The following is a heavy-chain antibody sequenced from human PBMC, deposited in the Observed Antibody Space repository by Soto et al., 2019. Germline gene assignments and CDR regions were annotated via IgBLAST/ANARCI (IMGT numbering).Heavy chain of an antibody. J-gene: IGHJ4*02. CDR3: ARGMTTVTTYDY. CDR1: GGSFSGYY. V-gene: IGHV4-34*01. D-gene: IGHD4-4*01. Sequence: SETLSLTCAVYGGSFSGYYWSWIRQPPGKGLEWIGEINHSGSTNYNPSLKSRVTISVDRSKNQFSLNLSSVTAADTAVYYCARGMTTVTTYDYWGQGTLVTVSS. CDR2: INHSGST.